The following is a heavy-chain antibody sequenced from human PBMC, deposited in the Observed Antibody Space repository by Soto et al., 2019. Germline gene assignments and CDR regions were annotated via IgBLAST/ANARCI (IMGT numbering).Heavy chain of an antibody. J-gene: IGHJ3*02. CDR1: GGSISSGGYY. V-gene: IGHV4-31*03. D-gene: IGHD3-22*01. CDR3: ARDPGYYYDSSGYYDAFDI. Sequence: QVQLQESGPGLVKPSQTLSLTCTVSGGSISSGGYYWSWIRQHPGKGLEWIGYIYYSGSTYYNPSLKSRVTISVDTSKNQFSLKLSSVTPADTAVYYCARDPGYYYDSSGYYDAFDIWGPGTMVTVSS. CDR2: IYYSGST.